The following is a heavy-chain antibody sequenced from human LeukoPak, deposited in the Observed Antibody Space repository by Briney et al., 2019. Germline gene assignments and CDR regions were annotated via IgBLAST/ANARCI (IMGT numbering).Heavy chain of an antibody. CDR2: ISASGGST. V-gene: IGHV3-23*01. CDR3: ARDEIYCSGGSCPPGP. J-gene: IGHJ5*02. Sequence: GGSLRLSCAASGFTFSSSAMSWVRQVPGKGLEWVSGISASGGSTSYADSVRGRFTISRDNAKNSLYLQMNSLRAEDTAVYYCARDEIYCSGGSCPPGPWGQGTLVTVSS. D-gene: IGHD2-15*01. CDR1: GFTFSSSA.